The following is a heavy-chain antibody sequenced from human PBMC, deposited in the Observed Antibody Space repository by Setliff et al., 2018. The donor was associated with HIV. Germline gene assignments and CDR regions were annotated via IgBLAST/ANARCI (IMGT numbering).Heavy chain of an antibody. CDR1: GYSISSGYY. CDR3: AKDIHGWHFDL. Sequence: SETLSLTCAVSGYSISSGYYWGWIRQPPGKGLEWIGSIYHSGSTYDSPSLKSRVTISVDTSKNQFSLKLTSVTAADTAVYYCAKDIHGWHFDLWGRGTLVTVSS. J-gene: IGHJ2*01. V-gene: IGHV4-38-2*02. D-gene: IGHD2-21*01. CDR2: IYHSGST.